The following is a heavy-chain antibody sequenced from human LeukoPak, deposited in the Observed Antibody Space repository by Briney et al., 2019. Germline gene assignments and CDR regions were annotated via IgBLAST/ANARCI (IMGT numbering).Heavy chain of an antibody. CDR1: GFTFSDYF. D-gene: IGHD3-16*01. V-gene: IGHV3-11*01. CDR2: ISSSGFTI. J-gene: IGHJ2*01. Sequence: PGGSLRLSCAASGFTFSDYFMSWIRQAPGKGLEWVSCISSSGFTIYYGDSVKGRFTISRGNADNSLFLQMNSLTVEDTAVYYCARHGVRHVLDWYFPLWGRGTLVAVSS. CDR3: ARHGVRHVLDWYFPL.